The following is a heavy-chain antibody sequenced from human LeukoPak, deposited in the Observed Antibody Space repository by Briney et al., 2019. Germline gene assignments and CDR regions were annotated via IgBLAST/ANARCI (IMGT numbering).Heavy chain of an antibody. CDR2: IYHSGST. D-gene: IGHD1-7*01. Sequence: SETLSLTCAVSGGSISSGGYSWSWLRQPSGTGLEWIGYIYHSGSTYYNPSLKSRVTISVDRSKNQFSLKLSSVTAADTAVYYCARVGRNWNYRWFDPWGQGTLVTVSS. V-gene: IGHV4-30-2*01. CDR1: GGSISSGGYS. J-gene: IGHJ5*02. CDR3: ARVGRNWNYRWFDP.